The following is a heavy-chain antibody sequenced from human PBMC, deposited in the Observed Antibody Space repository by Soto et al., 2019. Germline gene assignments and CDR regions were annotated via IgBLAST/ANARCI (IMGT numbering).Heavy chain of an antibody. V-gene: IGHV4-34*01. Sequence: SETLSLTCAVYGGSFSGYYWSWIRQPPGKGLEWIGEINHSGSTNYNPSLKSRVTISVDTSKNQFSLKLSSVTAADTDVYYCARVNLMKYSSGLDYWGQGTLVTVSS. CDR3: ARVNLMKYSSGLDY. CDR1: GGSFSGYY. CDR2: INHSGST. D-gene: IGHD6-19*01. J-gene: IGHJ4*02.